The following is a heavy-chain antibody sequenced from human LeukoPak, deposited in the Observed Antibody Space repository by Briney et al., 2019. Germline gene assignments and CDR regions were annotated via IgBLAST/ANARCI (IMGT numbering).Heavy chain of an antibody. CDR3: ARGVDDTIFGVVIGENWFDP. J-gene: IGHJ5*02. V-gene: IGHV4-59*01. CDR1: GGSISSYY. CDR2: IYYSGST. Sequence: SETLSLTCTVSGGSISSYYWSWIRQPPGKGLEWIGYIYYSGSTNYNPSLKSRVTISVDTSKNLLSLKLSSVTAADTAVYYCARGVDDTIFGVVIGENWFDPWGQGTLVTVSS. D-gene: IGHD3-3*01.